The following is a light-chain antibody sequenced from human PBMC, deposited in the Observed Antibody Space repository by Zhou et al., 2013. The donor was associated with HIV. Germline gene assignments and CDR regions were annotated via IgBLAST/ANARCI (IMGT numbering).Light chain of an antibody. CDR2: AAS. CDR1: QGLSSW. J-gene: IGKJ5*01. V-gene: IGKV1D-16*01. CDR3: QQYNSYSIT. Sequence: DIQMTQSPSSVSASVGDRVTITCRASQGLSSWLAWYQQKPGKAPKLLIYAASSLQSGVPSRFSGSVSGTEFTLTISSLQPDDFATYYCQQYNSYSITFGQGTRLEIK.